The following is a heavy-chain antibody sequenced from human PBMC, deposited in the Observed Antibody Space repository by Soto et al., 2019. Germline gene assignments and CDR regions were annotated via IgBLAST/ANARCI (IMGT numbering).Heavy chain of an antibody. CDR3: ARDRGIINDYDILTGGLFDS. CDR2: IYTSGST. D-gene: IGHD3-9*01. Sequence: XETLSLTCTVAGCSISSYYWSWIRQPAGKGLEWIGRIYTSGSTNYNPSLKSRVTMSVDTSKNQFSLKLSSVTAADTAVYYCARDRGIINDYDILTGGLFDSWGQGTLVTVSS. J-gene: IGHJ4*02. CDR1: GCSISSYY. V-gene: IGHV4-4*07.